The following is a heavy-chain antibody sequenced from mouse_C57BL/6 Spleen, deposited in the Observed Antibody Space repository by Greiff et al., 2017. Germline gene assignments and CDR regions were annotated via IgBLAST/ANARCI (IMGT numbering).Heavy chain of an antibody. CDR1: GFTFTDYY. CDR3: ARSHPFFDYDDAMDY. CDR2: IRNKANGYTT. Sequence: EVQRVESGGGLVQPGGSLSLSCAASGFTFTDYYMSWVRQPPGKALEWLGFIRNKANGYTTEYSASVKGRFTISRDNSQSILYLQMNALRAEDSATYYCARSHPFFDYDDAMDYWGQGTSVTVSS. D-gene: IGHD2-4*01. V-gene: IGHV7-3*01. J-gene: IGHJ4*01.